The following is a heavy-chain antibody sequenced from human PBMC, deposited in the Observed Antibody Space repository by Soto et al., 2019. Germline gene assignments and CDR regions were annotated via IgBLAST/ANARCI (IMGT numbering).Heavy chain of an antibody. CDR3: ARGGYYGSGSYWALGWFDP. J-gene: IGHJ5*02. Sequence: TLSLTCAVSGGSISSGGYSWSWIRQPPGKGLEWIGYIYHSGSTYYNRSLKSRVTISVDRSKNQFSLKLSSVTAADTAVYYCARGGYYGSGSYWALGWFDPWGQGTLVTVSS. CDR2: IYHSGST. CDR1: GGSISSGGYS. V-gene: IGHV4-30-2*01. D-gene: IGHD3-10*01.